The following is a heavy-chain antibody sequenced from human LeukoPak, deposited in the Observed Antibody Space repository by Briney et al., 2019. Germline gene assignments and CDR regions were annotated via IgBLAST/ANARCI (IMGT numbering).Heavy chain of an antibody. V-gene: IGHV5-51*01. CDR1: GYRFSNYW. CDR3: AIAGDSTTNCYRCFNY. D-gene: IGHD2-2*01. CDR2: IYPDDSDT. J-gene: IGHJ4*02. Sequence: GESLKISCKGSGYRFSNYWIGWVRQMPGKGLEWMAIIYPDDSDTRYSPSFQGQVTISADKSISTAYLQWSSLKASDTAMYYCAIAGDSTTNCYRCFNYWGQGTLVTVSS.